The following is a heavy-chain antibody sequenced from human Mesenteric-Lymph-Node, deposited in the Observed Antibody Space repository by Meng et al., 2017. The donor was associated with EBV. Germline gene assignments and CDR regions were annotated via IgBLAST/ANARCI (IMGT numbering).Heavy chain of an antibody. CDR2: IYTDGST. CDR1: GFIFSGHY. D-gene: IGHD1/OR15-1a*01. V-gene: IGHV3-53*01. CDR3: VRGPWNN. J-gene: IGHJ4*02. Sequence: VECGGSWIPPGGSLRLSCAASGFIFSGHYMGWVRQAPGKGLEWVSVIYTDGSTYYADSVKGRFTISRDNSKNTLFIQMNNLRVDDTAVYYCVRGPWNNWGQGTLVTVSS.